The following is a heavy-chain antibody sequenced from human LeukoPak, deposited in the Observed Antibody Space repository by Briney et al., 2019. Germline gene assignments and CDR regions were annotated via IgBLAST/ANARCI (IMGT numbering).Heavy chain of an antibody. Sequence: SETLSLTCTVSGGSISSYSYYWGWIRQPPGKGLEWIGSISYSGSTYDNSSLESRVTISLDTSKNQVSLTLTSVTAADTAVYYCARAMIAVATHDAFDIWGQGTMVTVSS. V-gene: IGHV4-39*07. CDR3: ARAMIAVATHDAFDI. D-gene: IGHD6-19*01. J-gene: IGHJ3*02. CDR1: GGSISSYSYY. CDR2: ISYSGST.